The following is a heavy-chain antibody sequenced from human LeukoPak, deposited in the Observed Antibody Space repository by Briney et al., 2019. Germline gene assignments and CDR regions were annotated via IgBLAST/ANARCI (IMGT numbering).Heavy chain of an antibody. D-gene: IGHD3-3*01. CDR2: ISYDGSNK. CDR3: ARDPGWRGHYCYGMDV. Sequence: GGALRLSCGGSGLAFSNYAMTWVRQAPGKGLEWVAVISYDGSNKYYADSVKGRFTISRDNSKNTLYLQMNSLRAEDTAVYYCARDPGWRGHYCYGMDVWGQGTTVTVSS. V-gene: IGHV3-30*04. CDR1: GLAFSNYA. J-gene: IGHJ6*02.